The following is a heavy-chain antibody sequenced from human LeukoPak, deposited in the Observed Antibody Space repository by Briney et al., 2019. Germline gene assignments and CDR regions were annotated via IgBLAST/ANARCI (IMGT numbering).Heavy chain of an antibody. CDR3: ARDHEDIVATIWGEGLNI. D-gene: IGHD5-12*01. V-gene: IGHV4-34*01. J-gene: IGHJ3*02. CDR2: INHSGST. Sequence: PSETLSLTCAVYDGSFSGYYWSWIRQPPGKGLEWIGEINHSGSTNYNPSLKRRVTISLDTFKSQFSLKVRYVTAADTAVYYCARDHEDIVATIWGEGLNIWGQGTVVTVSS. CDR1: DGSFSGYY.